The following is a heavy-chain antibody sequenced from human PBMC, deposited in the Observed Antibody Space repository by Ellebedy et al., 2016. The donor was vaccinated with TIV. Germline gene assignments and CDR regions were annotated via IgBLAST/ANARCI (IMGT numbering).Heavy chain of an antibody. J-gene: IGHJ3*01. D-gene: IGHD1-1*01. V-gene: IGHV3-7*01. CDR2: IKQDGSET. Sequence: GGSLRLXXAVSGFNVTNFWMSWVRQAPGKGLEWVANIKQDGSETYYVDSVKGRFTISRDNAKKSLYLQMDSLRVDDTAVYYCAGESETTGFDVWGQGTMVTVSS. CDR1: GFNVTNFW. CDR3: AGESETTGFDV.